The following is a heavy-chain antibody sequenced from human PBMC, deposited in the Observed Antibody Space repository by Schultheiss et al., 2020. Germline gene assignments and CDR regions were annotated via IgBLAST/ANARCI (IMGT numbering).Heavy chain of an antibody. V-gene: IGHV6-1*01. CDR1: GDSVSSNSAS. Sequence: SETLSLTCAISGDSVSSNSASWNWIRQSPSRGLEWLARTYYRSKWYSNYALSVKSRITINPDTSKNQFSLQLNSVTPEDTAVYYCARTNNGNIDYWGQGTLVTVSS. D-gene: IGHD5-24*01. J-gene: IGHJ4*02. CDR3: ARTNNGNIDY. CDR2: TYYRSKWYS.